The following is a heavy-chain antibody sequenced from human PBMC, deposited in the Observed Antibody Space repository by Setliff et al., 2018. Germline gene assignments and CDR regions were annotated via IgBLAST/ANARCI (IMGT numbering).Heavy chain of an antibody. J-gene: IGHJ6*02. CDR1: GFTFDRET. Sequence: GGSLRLSCAASGFTFDRETMTWVRQAPGKGLEWVSAVSGAGDSIYYANSVRGRFTISRDNSMNTLYLQMNRLSAEDTALYSCARDGVSYAMDVWGHGTTVTVSS. CDR3: ARDGVSYAMDV. V-gene: IGHV3-23*01. CDR2: VSGAGDSI.